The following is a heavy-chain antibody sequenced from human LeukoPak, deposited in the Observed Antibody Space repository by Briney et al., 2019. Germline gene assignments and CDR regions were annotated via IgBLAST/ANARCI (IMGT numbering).Heavy chain of an antibody. J-gene: IGHJ4*01. Sequence: GGSLRLSCAASGFTVNNNYMSWVRQAPGKGLEWVSVIYSGGSTYYADSVKGRVTISRDNSKNTLYLQMNSLRAEDTAMYYCARGRGTFVVKYYFDYWGHGPLVTVSS. CDR1: GFTVNNNY. CDR3: ARGRGTFVVKYYFDY. D-gene: IGHD2-21*01. V-gene: IGHV3-53*01. CDR2: IYSGGST.